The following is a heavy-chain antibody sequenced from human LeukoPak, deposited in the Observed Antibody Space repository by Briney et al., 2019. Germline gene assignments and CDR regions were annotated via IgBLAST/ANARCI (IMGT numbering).Heavy chain of an antibody. V-gene: IGHV1-69*13. CDR3: ATTDTPILTHFDY. CDR1: GGTFSSYA. Sequence: SVKASCKASGGTFSSYAISWVRQAPGQGLEWMGGIIPIFGTANYAQKFQGRVTITADESTSTAYMELSSLRSEDTAVYYCATTDTPILTHFDYWGQGTLVTVSS. CDR2: IIPIFGTA. D-gene: IGHD1-14*01. J-gene: IGHJ4*02.